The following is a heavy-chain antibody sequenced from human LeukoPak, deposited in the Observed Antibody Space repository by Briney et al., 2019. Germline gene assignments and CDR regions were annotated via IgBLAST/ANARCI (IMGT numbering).Heavy chain of an antibody. CDR2: IYHSGST. J-gene: IGHJ5*02. Sequence: SETLSLTCTVSGGSISSYYWSWIRRPPGKGLEWIGYIYHSGSTNYNPSLKSRVTISVDTSKNQFSLKLSSVTAADTAVYYCARSYSSGWYDSEFDPWGQGTLVTVSS. V-gene: IGHV4-59*01. CDR1: GGSISSYY. CDR3: ARSYSSGWYDSEFDP. D-gene: IGHD6-19*01.